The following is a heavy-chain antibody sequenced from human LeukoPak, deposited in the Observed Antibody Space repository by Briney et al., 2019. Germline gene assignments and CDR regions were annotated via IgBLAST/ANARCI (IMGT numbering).Heavy chain of an antibody. V-gene: IGHV3-21*01. CDR3: ARGSAAPGLRDFDY. CDR1: GFTFSSYS. D-gene: IGHD3-16*01. CDR2: ISSSSSYI. J-gene: IGHJ4*02. Sequence: VGSLSLSCTASGFTFSSYSMNWVRQAPGKGLEWVSSISSSSSYIYYADSVKGRFTISRDNAKNSLYLQMNSLRAEDTAVYYCARGSAAPGLRDFDYWGQGTLVTVSS.